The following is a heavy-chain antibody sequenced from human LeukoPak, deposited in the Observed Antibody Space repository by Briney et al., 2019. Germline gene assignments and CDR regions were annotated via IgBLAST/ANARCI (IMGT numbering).Heavy chain of an antibody. V-gene: IGHV3-21*01. CDR3: ARDPNVYSSGQSNFDY. D-gene: IGHD6-19*01. J-gene: IGHJ4*02. CDR2: ISSSSSSYI. CDR1: GVTFSSYS. Sequence: PGGPLRLSCAASGVTFSSYSMNWVRQAPGKGLEWVSSISSSSSSYIYYADSVKGRFTISRDNAKNSLYLQMNSLRAEDTAVYYCARDPNVYSSGQSNFDYWGQGTLVTVSS.